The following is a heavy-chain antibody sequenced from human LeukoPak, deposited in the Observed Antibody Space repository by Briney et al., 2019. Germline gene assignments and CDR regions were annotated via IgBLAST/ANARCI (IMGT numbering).Heavy chain of an antibody. CDR3: ARGFRGANWFDP. CDR2: IKQDGTEK. CDR1: GFTLSSYW. Sequence: GGSLRLSCAASGFTLSSYWMAWVRQAPGKGLGWVANIKQDGTEKYYVDSVKGRFTTSRDNAENSLYLQMNSLRAEDTALYYCARGFRGANWFDPWGQGTLVTVSS. J-gene: IGHJ5*02. V-gene: IGHV3-7*05. D-gene: IGHD3-10*01.